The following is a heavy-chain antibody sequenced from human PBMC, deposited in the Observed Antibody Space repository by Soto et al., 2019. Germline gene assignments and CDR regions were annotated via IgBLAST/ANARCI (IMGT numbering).Heavy chain of an antibody. V-gene: IGHV3-15*01. CDR1: GYTFSNAW. D-gene: IGHD2-2*01. Sequence: GGSLRLSCAASGYTFSNAWMSWVRQAPGKGLEWVGRIKSKTDGGTTDYAAPVKGRFTISRDDSKNTLYLQMNSLKTEDTAVYYCTPVAGGWYCSSTSCYDYYGMDVWGQGTTVTVSS. J-gene: IGHJ6*02. CDR3: TPVAGGWYCSSTSCYDYYGMDV. CDR2: IKSKTDGGTT.